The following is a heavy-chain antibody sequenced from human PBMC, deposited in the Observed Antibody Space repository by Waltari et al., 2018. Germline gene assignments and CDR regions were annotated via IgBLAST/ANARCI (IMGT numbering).Heavy chain of an antibody. CDR2: VDHSGTP. J-gene: IGHJ6*03. V-gene: IGHV4-34*02. Sequence: QVQLQQWGAGLLKPSETMSLTCGVSERSFIGYYWIWIRQAPGKGLEWIGEVDHSGTPNYNPSLKSRLTISIYASRVQLSLKLSSVTAADSAVYYCARSPRIAVSPRYYYMDVWGKGTTVTVSS. CDR3: ARSPRIAVSPRYYYMDV. CDR1: ERSFIGYY. D-gene: IGHD6-19*01.